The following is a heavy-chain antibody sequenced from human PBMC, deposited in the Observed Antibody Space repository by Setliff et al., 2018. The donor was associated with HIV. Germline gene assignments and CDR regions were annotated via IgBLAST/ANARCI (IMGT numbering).Heavy chain of an antibody. CDR1: GFTVSRNY. D-gene: IGHD2-15*01. CDR3: ARDRHCSGGSCTSYYGMDV. CDR2: IKQDGSEK. V-gene: IGHV3-7*01. J-gene: IGHJ6*02. Sequence: GGSLRLSCAASGFTVSRNYMSWVRQAPGKGLEWVANIKQDGSEKYYVDSVKGRFTISRDDAKNSLYLQMNSLWAEDTAVYYCARDRHCSGGSCTSYYGMDVWGQGTTVTVSS.